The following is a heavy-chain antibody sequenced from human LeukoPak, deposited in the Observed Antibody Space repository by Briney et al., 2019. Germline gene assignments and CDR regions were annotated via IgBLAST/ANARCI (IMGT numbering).Heavy chain of an antibody. D-gene: IGHD2-2*01. CDR2: ISTRSDYI. CDR1: GFTFSSYD. CDR3: ARLQCSSTRKSIREAYMDV. V-gene: IGHV3-21*01. Sequence: SGGSLRLSCTASGFTFSSYDMNWVRQAPGTGVAWVSSISTRSDYIYYGDSVKGRFTVSRDNAKNALYLQMNSLIAEDTAVYYCARLQCSSTRKSIREAYMDVWGKGTTVTVSS. J-gene: IGHJ6*03.